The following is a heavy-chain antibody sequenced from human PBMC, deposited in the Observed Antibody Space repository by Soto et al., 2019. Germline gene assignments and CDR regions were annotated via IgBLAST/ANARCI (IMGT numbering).Heavy chain of an antibody. CDR2: IIPIFGTA. V-gene: IGHV1-69*13. CDR3: ARDLQGYDILNYWFDP. CDR1: GGTFSSYA. J-gene: IGHJ5*02. Sequence: GASVKVSCKASGGTFSSYAISWVRQAPGQGLEWMGGIIPIFGTANYAQKFQGRVTITADESTSTAYMELSSLRSEDTAVYYCARDLQGYDILNYWFDPWGQGTLVTVSS. D-gene: IGHD3-9*01.